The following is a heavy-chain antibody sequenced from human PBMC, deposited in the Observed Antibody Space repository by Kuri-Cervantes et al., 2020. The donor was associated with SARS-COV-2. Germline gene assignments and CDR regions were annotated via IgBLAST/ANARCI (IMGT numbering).Heavy chain of an antibody. V-gene: IGHV3-30*14. D-gene: IGHD5-18*01. CDR1: GFIFSDYA. Sequence: GESLKISCEASGFIFSDYAIDWVRQAPGKGLEWVAIISYDGRNTKFADSVKGRFTISRDNSKNALYLQMNSLRAEDTAVYYCARAKSPNAALVPADYWGQGTLVTVSS. CDR2: ISYDGRNT. CDR3: ARAKSPNAALVPADY. J-gene: IGHJ4*02.